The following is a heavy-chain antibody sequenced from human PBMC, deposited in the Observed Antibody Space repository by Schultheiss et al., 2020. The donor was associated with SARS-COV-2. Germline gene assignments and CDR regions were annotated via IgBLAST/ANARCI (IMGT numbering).Heavy chain of an antibody. D-gene: IGHD4-23*01. V-gene: IGHV3-33*08. Sequence: GGSLRLSCAASGFTFSDYAMHWVRQAPGKGLDWVAVIWYDGSNKYYADSVKGRFTISRDNSKNTLYLQMNSLRAEDTAVYYCARGRFGNPALYYIDYWGQGTLVTVSS. CDR2: IWYDGSNK. CDR1: GFTFSDYA. CDR3: ARGRFGNPALYYIDY. J-gene: IGHJ4*02.